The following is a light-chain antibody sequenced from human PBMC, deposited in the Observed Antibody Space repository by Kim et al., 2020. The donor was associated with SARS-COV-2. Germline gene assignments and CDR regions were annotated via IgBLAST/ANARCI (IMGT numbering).Light chain of an antibody. Sequence: PAAISCRSSHSLLHSNGYSYLDWYLQKPGQSPQLLIYLGSNRASGVPDRFSGSGSGTDFTLKISRVEAEDVGVYYCMQALQTPLTFGGGTKVDIK. CDR2: LGS. CDR1: HSLLHSNGYSY. V-gene: IGKV2-28*01. J-gene: IGKJ4*01. CDR3: MQALQTPLT.